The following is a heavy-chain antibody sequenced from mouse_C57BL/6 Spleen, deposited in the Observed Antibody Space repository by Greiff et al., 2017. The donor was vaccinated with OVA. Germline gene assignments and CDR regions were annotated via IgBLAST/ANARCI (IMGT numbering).Heavy chain of an antibody. Sequence: VQLQQPGAELVRPGSSVKLSCKASGYTFTSYWMHWVKQRPIQGLEWIGNIDPSDSETHYNQKFKDKATLTVDKSSSTAYMQRSSLTSEDSAVYYCARGSYGSSYYAMDYWGQGTSVTVSS. J-gene: IGHJ4*01. CDR3: ARGSYGSSYYAMDY. D-gene: IGHD1-1*01. V-gene: IGHV1-52*01. CDR2: IDPSDSET. CDR1: GYTFTSYW.